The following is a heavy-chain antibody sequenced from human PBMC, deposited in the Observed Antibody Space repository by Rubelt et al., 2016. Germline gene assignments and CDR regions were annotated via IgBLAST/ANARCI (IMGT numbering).Heavy chain of an antibody. CDR2: MYYRGGT. CDR1: GGSISSSSYY. Sequence: QLQLQESGPGLVKPSETLSLTCTVSGGSISSSSYYWGWIRQPPGKGLEWIGTMYYRGGTYYNPSLKRRVTISVDTSKNQFSLKLKSVTAADTAVYYCARRYQLPYGDYGMDVWGQGTTVTVSS. CDR3: ARRYQLPYGDYGMDV. D-gene: IGHD2-2*02. V-gene: IGHV4-39*01. J-gene: IGHJ6*02.